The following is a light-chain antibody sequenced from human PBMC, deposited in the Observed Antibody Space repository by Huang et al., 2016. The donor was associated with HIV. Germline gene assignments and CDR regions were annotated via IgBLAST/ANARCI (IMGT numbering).Light chain of an antibody. CDR3: LQDYNYPRT. CDR2: AAS. V-gene: IGKV1-6*01. CDR1: QGIGND. Sequence: AIQMTQSPSSLSASVGDRVTVTCRASQGIGNDLGWYQQKPGKAPKLLIYAASSLQSGVPSRFSGSGSGTYFTLTISSLQPEDFATYYCLQDYNYPRTFGQGTKVEIK. J-gene: IGKJ1*01.